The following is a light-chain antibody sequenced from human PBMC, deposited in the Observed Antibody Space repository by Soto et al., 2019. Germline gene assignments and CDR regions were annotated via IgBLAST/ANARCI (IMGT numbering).Light chain of an antibody. Sequence: DIQLTQSPSTLSASIGDRVTITCRASQSIEGWLAWYQQKPGEAPKLLIYKSSTSQPGVPSRFSGSGSGTDFTLTISTLQPGDFATYYCQHYTISGCTFGQGTKLEIK. V-gene: IGKV1-5*03. J-gene: IGKJ2*02. CDR3: QHYTISGCT. CDR1: QSIEGW. CDR2: KSS.